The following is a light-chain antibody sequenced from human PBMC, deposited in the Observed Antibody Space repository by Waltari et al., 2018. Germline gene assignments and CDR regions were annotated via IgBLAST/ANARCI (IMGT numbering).Light chain of an antibody. CDR2: DAS. V-gene: IGKV3-11*01. Sequence: DIVMTQSPATLSVSPGETVTLSCRASRSVNHFLDWYHQKPGQPPRLVIHDASPIASGIPARFTGSGSGTDFTLTISSLEPEDFALYYCQHRADRPPWTFGQGTKV. CDR1: RSVNHF. J-gene: IGKJ1*01. CDR3: QHRADRPPWT.